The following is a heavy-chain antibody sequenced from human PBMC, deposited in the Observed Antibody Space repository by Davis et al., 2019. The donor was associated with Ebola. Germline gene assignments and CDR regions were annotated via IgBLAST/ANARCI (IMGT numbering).Heavy chain of an antibody. CDR3: RIVVVPKSANDAFDI. J-gene: IGHJ3*02. Sequence: ASVKVSCKASGYTFTSYGITWVRQAPGQRLEWMGWINAGNGNTKFSQKFQGRVTITRDTSASTAYMELSSLRSEDTAVYYCRIVVVPKSANDAFDIWGQGTMVTVSS. CDR2: INAGNGNT. V-gene: IGHV1-3*01. D-gene: IGHD2-2*01. CDR1: GYTFTSYG.